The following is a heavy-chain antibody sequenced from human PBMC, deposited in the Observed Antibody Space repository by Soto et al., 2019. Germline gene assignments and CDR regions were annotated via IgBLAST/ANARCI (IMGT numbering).Heavy chain of an antibody. D-gene: IGHD6-13*01. CDR3: AREGQQYYGMDV. CDR1: GGSISSYY. V-gene: IGHV4-59*01. Sequence: SETLSLTCXVSGGSISSYYWSWIRQPPGKGLEWIGYIYYSGSTNYNPSLKSRVTISVDTSKNQFSLKLGSVTAADTAVYYCAREGQQYYGMDVWGQGTTVTVSS. J-gene: IGHJ6*02. CDR2: IYYSGST.